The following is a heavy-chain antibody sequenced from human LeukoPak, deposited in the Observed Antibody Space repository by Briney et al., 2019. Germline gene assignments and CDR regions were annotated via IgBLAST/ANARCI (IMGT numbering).Heavy chain of an antibody. CDR2: INPSDGST. V-gene: IGHV1-46*01. Sequence: ASVKVSCKASGYTFTRHYVHWVRQAPGQGLEWVGRINPSDGSTSYAQKFQGRVPMTWDTATGTVYMELSSLRSEDTAMYYCARDLGIGWYMFDYWGQGTLVTVSS. D-gene: IGHD6-19*01. CDR3: ARDLGIGWYMFDY. J-gene: IGHJ4*02. CDR1: GYTFTRHY.